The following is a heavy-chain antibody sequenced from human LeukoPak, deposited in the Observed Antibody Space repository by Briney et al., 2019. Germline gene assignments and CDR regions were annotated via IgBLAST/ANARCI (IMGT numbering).Heavy chain of an antibody. Sequence: GRSLGLSCAASGFTFDDYAMHWVRQAPGKGLEWVSGISWNSGSIGYADSVKGRFTISRDNAKNSLYLQMNSLRAEDTALYYCTKSVRGVILDYWGQGTLVTVSS. J-gene: IGHJ4*02. CDR2: ISWNSGSI. CDR1: GFTFDDYA. D-gene: IGHD3-10*02. CDR3: TKSVRGVILDY. V-gene: IGHV3-9*01.